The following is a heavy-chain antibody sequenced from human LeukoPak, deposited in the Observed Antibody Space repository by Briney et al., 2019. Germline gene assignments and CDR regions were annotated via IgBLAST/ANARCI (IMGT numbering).Heavy chain of an antibody. CDR2: IWYDGSNK. J-gene: IGHJ4*02. D-gene: IGHD3-10*01. V-gene: IGHV3-33*01. CDR1: GFTFSSYG. Sequence: QSGGSLRLSCAASGFTFSSYGMHWVRQAPGKGLEWVAVIWYDGSNKYYADSVKGRFTISRDNSKNTLYLQMNSLRAEDTAVYYCARGTRGGYYYGSGSYYPDYWGQGTLVTVSS. CDR3: ARGTRGGYYYGSGSYYPDY.